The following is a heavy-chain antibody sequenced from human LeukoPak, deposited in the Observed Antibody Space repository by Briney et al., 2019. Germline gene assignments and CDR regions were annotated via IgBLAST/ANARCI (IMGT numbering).Heavy chain of an antibody. CDR1: GFTFSDYN. D-gene: IGHD3-10*02. J-gene: IGHJ6*04. V-gene: IGHV3-30*18. Sequence: PGGSLRLSCAASGFTFSDYNMHWVRQAPGKGLEWVAVISYDGSNKYYADSVKGRFTISRDNSKNTLYLQMNSLTAEDTAVYYCAELGIAMIGGVWGKGTTVTISS. CDR3: AELGIAMIGGV. CDR2: ISYDGSNK.